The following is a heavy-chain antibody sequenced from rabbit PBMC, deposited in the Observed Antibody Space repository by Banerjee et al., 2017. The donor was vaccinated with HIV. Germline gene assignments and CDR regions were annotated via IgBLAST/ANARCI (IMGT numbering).Heavy chain of an antibody. V-gene: IGHV1S40*01. J-gene: IGHJ4*01. Sequence: QSLEESGGDLVKPGASLTLTCTASGFSFSSSYWICWVRQAPGKGLEWIACIGTSSGSTWYASWVNGRFTISKTSSPTVTLQMTSLTAADTATYFCARSASSYYTYFNLWGPGTLVTVS. CDR2: IGTSSGST. CDR1: GFSFSSSYW. D-gene: IGHD8-1*01. CDR3: ARSASSYYTYFNL.